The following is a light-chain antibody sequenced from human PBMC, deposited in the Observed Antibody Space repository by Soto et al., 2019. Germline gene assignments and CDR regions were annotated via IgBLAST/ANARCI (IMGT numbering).Light chain of an antibody. CDR2: ETS. CDR3: QQRSNWPLT. J-gene: IGKJ4*01. CDR1: QSVGSY. V-gene: IGKV3-11*01. Sequence: EIVLTQSPATLSLSPGERAALSCRASQSVGSYLAWYQQKPGQPPRLVIYETSNRATGIPARFSGSGSGTDFTLPISSLEPEDLAVYYCQQRSNWPLTFGGGTKVEI.